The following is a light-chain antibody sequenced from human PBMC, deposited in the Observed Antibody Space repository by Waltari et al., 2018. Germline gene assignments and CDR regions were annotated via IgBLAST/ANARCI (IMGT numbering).Light chain of an antibody. CDR3: SSYTSSRTLI. J-gene: IGLJ2*01. V-gene: IGLV2-14*04. CDR2: DVS. Sequence: YQQHPRKAPKLMIYDVSNRPSGVSNRFSGSKSGNTASLTISGLQAEDEADYYCSSYTSSRTLIFGGGTKLTVL.